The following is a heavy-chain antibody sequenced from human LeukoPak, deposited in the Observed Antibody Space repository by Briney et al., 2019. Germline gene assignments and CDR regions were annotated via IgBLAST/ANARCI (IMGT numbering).Heavy chain of an antibody. CDR3: AREGYSSGRDPDY. J-gene: IGHJ4*02. CDR1: GGTFSSYA. CDR2: IIPIFGTA. V-gene: IGHV1-69*05. D-gene: IGHD6-19*01. Sequence: SVRVSCKASGGTFSSYAISWVRQAPGQGLEWMGRIIPIFGTANYAQKFQGRVTITTDESTSTAYMELSSLRSEDTAVYYCAREGYSSGRDPDYWGQGTLVTVSS.